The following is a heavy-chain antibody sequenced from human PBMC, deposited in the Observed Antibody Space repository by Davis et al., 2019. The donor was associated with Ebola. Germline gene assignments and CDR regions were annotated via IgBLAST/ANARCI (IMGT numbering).Heavy chain of an antibody. CDR2: ISSSSSYI. V-gene: IGHV3-21*01. Sequence: GESLKISCAASGFTFSSYSMNWVRQAPGKGLEWVSSISSSSSYIYYADSVKGRFTISRDNAKNSLYLQMNSLRAEDTAVYYCAGSPRSGPYYYYYYGMDVWGQGTTVTVSS. D-gene: IGHD3-3*01. J-gene: IGHJ6*02. CDR1: GFTFSSYS. CDR3: AGSPRSGPYYYYYYGMDV.